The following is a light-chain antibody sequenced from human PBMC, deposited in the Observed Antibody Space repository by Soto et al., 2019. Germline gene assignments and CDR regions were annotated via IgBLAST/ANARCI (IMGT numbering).Light chain of an antibody. Sequence: QSALTQPASVSGSPGQSITISCSGTSNDVGGSNHVSWYQQHPGKAPKLLLYEVAFRPSGVSNRFSGSKSGNTASLTISGLQTEDEADYYCMSLSISVAWLFGGGTKVTVL. CDR1: SNDVGGSNH. J-gene: IGLJ2*01. V-gene: IGLV2-14*01. CDR2: EVA. CDR3: MSLSISVAWL.